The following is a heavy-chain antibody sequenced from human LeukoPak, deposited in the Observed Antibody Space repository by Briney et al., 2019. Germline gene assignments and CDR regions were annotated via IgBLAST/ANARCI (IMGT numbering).Heavy chain of an antibody. CDR2: ISYDGSNK. CDR3: ARVTHPYYYYYYMDV. Sequence: PGGSLRLSCAASGFTFSSYAMHWVRQAPGKGLEWVAVISYDGSNKCYADSVKGRFTISRDNSKNTLYLQMNSLRAEDTAVYYCARVTHPYYYYYYMDVWGKGTTVTVSS. V-gene: IGHV3-30-3*01. J-gene: IGHJ6*03. CDR1: GFTFSSYA.